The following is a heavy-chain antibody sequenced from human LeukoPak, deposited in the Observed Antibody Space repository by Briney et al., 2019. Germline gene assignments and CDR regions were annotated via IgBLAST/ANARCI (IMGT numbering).Heavy chain of an antibody. Sequence: GGSLRLSCAASGFTFSNHGMHWVRQAPGKGLEWVAVIWYDGSNKYYADSVKGRFTISSDNSKNTLYLQMTSLRAEDTAVYYCARVRDGDYFDYWGQGTLVTVSS. D-gene: IGHD4-17*01. CDR3: ARVRDGDYFDY. V-gene: IGHV3-33*01. CDR2: IWYDGSNK. J-gene: IGHJ4*02. CDR1: GFTFSNHG.